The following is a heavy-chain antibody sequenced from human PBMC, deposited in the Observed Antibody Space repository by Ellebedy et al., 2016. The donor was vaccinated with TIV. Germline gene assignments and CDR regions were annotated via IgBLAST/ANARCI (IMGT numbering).Heavy chain of an antibody. J-gene: IGHJ6*02. V-gene: IGHV3-74*01. CDR3: ARGGSYRGMDV. D-gene: IGHD1-26*01. CDR1: GFTFSSYW. CDR2: INSDGSST. Sequence: GESLKISCAASGFTFSSYWMPWVRQAPGKGLVWVSRINSDGSSTSYADSVKGRFTISRDNAKNTLYLQMNSLRAEDTAVYYGARGGSYRGMDVWGQGTTVTVSS.